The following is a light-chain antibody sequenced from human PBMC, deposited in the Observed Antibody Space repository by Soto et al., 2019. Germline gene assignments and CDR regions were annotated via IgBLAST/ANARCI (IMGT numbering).Light chain of an antibody. Sequence: DIQMTQSPSTLSASVGDRVTITCRAGQSIISGLAWYQQKPGKAPKVLIYKASSLESGVPSRFSGSGSGTEFTLTISSRQPDDFASYSCQQYNNYPYTFGQGTKLEIK. V-gene: IGKV1-5*03. CDR1: QSIISG. CDR3: QQYNNYPYT. J-gene: IGKJ2*01. CDR2: KAS.